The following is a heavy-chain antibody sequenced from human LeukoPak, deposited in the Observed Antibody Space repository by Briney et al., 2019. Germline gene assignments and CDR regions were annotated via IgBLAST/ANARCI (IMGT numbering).Heavy chain of an antibody. J-gene: IGHJ4*02. D-gene: IGHD1-1*01. V-gene: IGHV3-11*06. CDR2: ISKSGSDT. Sequence: PGGSLRLSCAAFRFTFSDYYMSWIRQAPGKGLEWVSYISKSGSDTNFADSVKGRFTISRDNAKNSLYLQMNSLRGEDTAVYYCARVGATGTADYWGQGTLVTVS. CDR3: ARVGATGTADY. CDR1: RFTFSDYY.